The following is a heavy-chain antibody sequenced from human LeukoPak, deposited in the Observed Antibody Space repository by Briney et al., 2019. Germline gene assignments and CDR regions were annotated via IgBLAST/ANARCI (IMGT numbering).Heavy chain of an antibody. V-gene: IGHV1-69*06. CDR1: GGTFSSYA. CDR2: IIPIFGTA. D-gene: IGHD6-13*01. Sequence: SVKVSCKASGGTFSSYAISWVRQAPGQGLEWMGGIIPIFGTANYAQKFQGRATITADKSTSTAYMELSSLRSEDTAVYYCARGHSSWQNDAFDIWGQGTIVTVSS. J-gene: IGHJ3*02. CDR3: ARGHSSWQNDAFDI.